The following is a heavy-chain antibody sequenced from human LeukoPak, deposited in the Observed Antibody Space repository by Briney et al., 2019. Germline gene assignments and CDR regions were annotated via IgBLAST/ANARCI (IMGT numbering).Heavy chain of an antibody. Sequence: SETLSLTCTVSGVSMSAFQWSWVRQSPEKGLEWIGCVNTKGETNYNPSLKSRVITSVDTSKSQFSLRLTSVTAADTAVYYCATSNDAKIAPFDHWGQGALVTVSS. J-gene: IGHJ4*02. CDR3: ATSNDAKIAPFDH. CDR1: GVSMSAFQ. D-gene: IGHD2-8*01. CDR2: VNTKGET. V-gene: IGHV4-4*09.